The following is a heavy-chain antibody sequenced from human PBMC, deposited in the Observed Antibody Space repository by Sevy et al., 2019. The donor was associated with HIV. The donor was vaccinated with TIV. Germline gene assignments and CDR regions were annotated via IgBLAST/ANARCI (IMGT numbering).Heavy chain of an antibody. CDR3: AGGDTPMITDLDY. V-gene: IGHV3-23*01. CDR1: GLTFTTNA. CDR2: ITSGGAT. J-gene: IGHJ4*02. Sequence: GESLKISCAASGLTFTTNAMSWVRQAPGKGLEWVAGITSGGATYYADSVKGRFTVSRDNSKNTLYLQLNSLRADDTAVFYCAGGDTPMITDLDYWAREPWSPSPQ. D-gene: IGHD3-16*01.